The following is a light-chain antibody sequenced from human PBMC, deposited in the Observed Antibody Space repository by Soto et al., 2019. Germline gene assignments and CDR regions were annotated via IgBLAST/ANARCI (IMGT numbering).Light chain of an antibody. V-gene: IGKV3-20*01. J-gene: IGKJ2*01. CDR1: QSVSSSY. CDR3: QQYGSSPLYT. Sequence: EIVLTQSPGTLSLSPGERATLSCRASQSVSSSYLAWYQQKPGQAPRLLIYGASSRATGIPDRFSGSGSGTELTLTISSLEPDDVSVYYCQQYGSSPLYTFGQGTKLEIK. CDR2: GAS.